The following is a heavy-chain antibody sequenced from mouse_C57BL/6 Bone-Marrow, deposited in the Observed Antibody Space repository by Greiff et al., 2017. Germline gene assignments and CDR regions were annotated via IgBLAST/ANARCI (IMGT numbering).Heavy chain of an antibody. D-gene: IGHD1-1*02. CDR2: IRSKSNNYAT. V-gene: IGHV10-1*01. Sequence: EVKLMESGGGLVQPKGSLKLSCAASGFSFNTYAMNWVRQAPGKGLEWVARIRSKSNNYATYYAGSVKDRFTISRDDSESMLYLQMNNLNAEDAAMYYCVRGGYYWYFGVWGTEPTVTVSS. CDR1: GFSFNTYA. J-gene: IGHJ1*03. CDR3: VRGGYYWYFGV.